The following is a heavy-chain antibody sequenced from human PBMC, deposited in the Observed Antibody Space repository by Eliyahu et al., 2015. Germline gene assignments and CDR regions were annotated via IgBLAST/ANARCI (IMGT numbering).Heavy chain of an antibody. CDR1: GFTFSXYA. J-gene: IGHJ5*02. CDR3: AKDEPHSIAGPNWFDP. CDR2: ITGRSDLT. D-gene: IGHD6-6*01. Sequence: EVQLVESGGGLVPPGGSLRLSCAASGFTFSXYAMTWVRQAPAKGLEWVSTITGRSDLTYYADSVKGRFVISRDNSKNTLYLQMDNLRAEDTGIYYCAKDEPHSIAGPNWFDPWGQGTLVTVSS. V-gene: IGHV3-23*04.